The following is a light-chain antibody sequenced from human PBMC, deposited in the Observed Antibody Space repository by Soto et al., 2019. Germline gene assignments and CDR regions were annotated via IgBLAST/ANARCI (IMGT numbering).Light chain of an antibody. Sequence: EVVMTQSPATLSVSPGERATLSCRASQTINSNLAWYQQKPGQAPRLLIHGATTRATGIPGRFSGSGSGTEFTLTISSLQSEDIAVYYCQQYNYWPPRTFGQGNKVEI. CDR1: QTINSN. J-gene: IGKJ1*01. CDR2: GAT. V-gene: IGKV3-15*01. CDR3: QQYNYWPPRT.